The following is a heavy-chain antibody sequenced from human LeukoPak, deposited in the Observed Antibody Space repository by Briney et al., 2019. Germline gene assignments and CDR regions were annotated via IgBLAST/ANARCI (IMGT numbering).Heavy chain of an antibody. CDR2: ISNSGSTM. J-gene: IGHJ4*02. D-gene: IGHD3-10*01. CDR1: GLTFSDYY. CDR3: ARDALGSYDY. Sequence: RSGGPLRLSCAASGLTFSDYYMFWIRQAPGKGLEWISYISNSGSTMYYTDSVKGRFTISRDNAKNSLYLQMNSLRVEDTAVYYCARDALGSYDYWGQGTLVTVSS. V-gene: IGHV3-11*01.